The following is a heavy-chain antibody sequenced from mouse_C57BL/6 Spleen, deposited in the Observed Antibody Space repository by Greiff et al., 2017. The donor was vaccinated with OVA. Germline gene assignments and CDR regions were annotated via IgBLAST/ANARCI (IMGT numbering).Heavy chain of an antibody. D-gene: IGHD3-2*02. Sequence: QVQLQQPGAELVRPGSSVKLSCKASGYTFTSYWMHWVKQRPIQGLEWIGNIDPSDSETHYNQKFKDKATLTVDKSSSTAYMQLSSLTSEDSAVYYCAREAQGPYCFDYWGQGTTLTVSS. CDR2: IDPSDSET. CDR1: GYTFTSYW. CDR3: AREAQGPYCFDY. J-gene: IGHJ2*01. V-gene: IGHV1-52*01.